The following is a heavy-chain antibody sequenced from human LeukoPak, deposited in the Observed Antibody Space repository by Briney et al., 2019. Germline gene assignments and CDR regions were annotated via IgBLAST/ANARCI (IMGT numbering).Heavy chain of an antibody. CDR1: GYTFTSYG. Sequence: ASVKVSCKASGYTFTSYGISWVRQATGQGLEWMGWISAYNGNTNYAQKLQGRVTMTTDTSTSTAYMELRSLRSDDTAVYYCARSGFHGGWYRGDFDYWGQGTLVTVSS. V-gene: IGHV1-18*01. CDR3: ARSGFHGGWYRGDFDY. D-gene: IGHD6-19*01. J-gene: IGHJ4*02. CDR2: ISAYNGNT.